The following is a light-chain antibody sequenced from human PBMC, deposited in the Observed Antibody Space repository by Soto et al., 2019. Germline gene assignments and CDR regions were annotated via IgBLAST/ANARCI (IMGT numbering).Light chain of an antibody. CDR1: ESVSTN. Sequence: EIVWTQSPGTLSVAAGGVDLGGCRASESVSTNLAWYQQKAGQAPRLLIYGASTRATGIPARFSGSGSGTEFTLTISSLQSEDFVVYYCQQYSIWRTFGQGTKVDIK. CDR3: QQYSIWRT. V-gene: IGKV3-15*01. J-gene: IGKJ1*01. CDR2: GAS.